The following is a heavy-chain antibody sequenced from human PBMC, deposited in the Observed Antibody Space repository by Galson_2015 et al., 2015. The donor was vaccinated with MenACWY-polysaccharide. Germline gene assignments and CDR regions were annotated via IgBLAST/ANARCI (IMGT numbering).Heavy chain of an antibody. Sequence: SLRLSCAASGLTFSSYAMSWVRQAPGKGLEWVSAISGRGGSIYYADSVKGRFTISRDNSKNTLYLQMNSLRDEDTAVYYCAKSLPRVVPAWSGMDVWGQGTPVPVTS. V-gene: IGHV3-23*01. CDR2: ISGRGGSI. J-gene: IGHJ6*02. CDR3: AKSLPRVVPAWSGMDV. D-gene: IGHD2-2*01. CDR1: GLTFSSYA.